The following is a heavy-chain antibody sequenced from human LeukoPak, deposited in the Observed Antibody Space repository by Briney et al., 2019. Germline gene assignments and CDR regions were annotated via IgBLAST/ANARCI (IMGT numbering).Heavy chain of an antibody. Sequence: GSLRLSCAASGFTVSSNYMSWVRQAPGKGLEWVSGISGSGGSTYYADSVKGRFIISRDNSKNTLYLQMNSLRAEDTAVYYCAKGFSGWYGFEAFDIWGQGTMVTVSS. CDR3: AKGFSGWYGFEAFDI. V-gene: IGHV3-23*01. CDR1: GFTVSSNY. J-gene: IGHJ3*02. CDR2: ISGSGGST. D-gene: IGHD6-19*01.